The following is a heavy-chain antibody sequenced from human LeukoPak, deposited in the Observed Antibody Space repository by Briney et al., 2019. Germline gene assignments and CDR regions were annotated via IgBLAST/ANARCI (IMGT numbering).Heavy chain of an antibody. CDR3: ARSVGDGSSWSRVIYYYYGMDV. V-gene: IGHV1-8*01. J-gene: IGHJ6*02. Sequence: ASVKVSCKASGYTFTSYDINWVRQATGQGLEWMGWMNPNSGNTGYAQKFQGRVTMTRNTSISTAYMELSSLRSEDTAVYYCARSVGDGSSWSRVIYYYYGMDVWGQGTTVTVSS. CDR2: MNPNSGNT. CDR1: GYTFTSYD. D-gene: IGHD6-13*01.